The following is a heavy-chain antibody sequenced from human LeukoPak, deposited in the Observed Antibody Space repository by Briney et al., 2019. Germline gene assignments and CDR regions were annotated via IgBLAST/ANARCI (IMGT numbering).Heavy chain of an antibody. CDR2: ISADGATI. D-gene: IGHD3-10*01. Sequence: GGSLRLPCAASGFDFNIYEMNWVRQAPGKGLEWVSYISADGATIYYADSVKGRFTISRDNMKNSLFLQISSLRAEDTAVYYCAGSRYPEPQDLNYWGQGTLVIVS. CDR1: GFDFNIYE. CDR3: AGSRYPEPQDLNY. V-gene: IGHV3-48*03. J-gene: IGHJ4*02.